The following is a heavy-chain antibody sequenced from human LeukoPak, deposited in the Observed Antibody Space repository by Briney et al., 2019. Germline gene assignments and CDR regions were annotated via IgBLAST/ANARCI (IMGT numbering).Heavy chain of an antibody. Sequence: SGGSLRLSCAASGFTFSSYGMHWVRQAPGKGLEWVAVIWYDGSNKYYADSVKGRFTISRDNSKNTLYLQMNSLRAEDTAVYYWARDARYSSSWYSSAYWGQGTLVTVSS. CDR3: ARDARYSSSWYSSAY. D-gene: IGHD6-13*01. CDR2: IWYDGSNK. V-gene: IGHV3-33*01. J-gene: IGHJ4*02. CDR1: GFTFSSYG.